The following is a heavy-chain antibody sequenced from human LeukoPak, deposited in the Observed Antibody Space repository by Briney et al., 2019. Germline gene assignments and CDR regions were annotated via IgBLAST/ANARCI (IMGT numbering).Heavy chain of an antibody. CDR1: GFTFNRSW. V-gene: IGHV3-23*01. Sequence: PGGSLRLSCAASGFTFNRSWMHWVRQAPGKGLEWVSAISGSGGSTYYADSVKGRFTISRDNSKNTLYLQMNSLRAEDTAVYYCAKDFARDSSGYYGHWGQGTLVTVSS. D-gene: IGHD3-22*01. CDR3: AKDFARDSSGYYGH. CDR2: ISGSGGST. J-gene: IGHJ4*02.